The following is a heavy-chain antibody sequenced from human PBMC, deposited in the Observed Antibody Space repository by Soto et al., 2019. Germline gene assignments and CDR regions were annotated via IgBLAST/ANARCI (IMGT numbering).Heavy chain of an antibody. J-gene: IGHJ4*02. CDR3: ATKFGYSNGRGYYPGAFDY. D-gene: IGHD3-22*01. Sequence: EVQLLESGGDLVQPGGSLRLSCAASGFTFGTYAMAWVRQAPGKGLEWVSAISGSGGDNTYYADSVKGRFTITRDNSKNTLYLQMNSLRAEDTAVYYCATKFGYSNGRGYYPGAFDYWGQGTLVTVSS. CDR2: ISGSGGDNT. CDR1: GFTFGTYA. V-gene: IGHV3-23*01.